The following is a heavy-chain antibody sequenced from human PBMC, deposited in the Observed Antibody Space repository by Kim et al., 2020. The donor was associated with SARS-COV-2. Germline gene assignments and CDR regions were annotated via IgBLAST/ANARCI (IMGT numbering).Heavy chain of an antibody. D-gene: IGHD3-22*01. Sequence: SETLSLTCAVYGGSFSGYYWSWIRQPPGKGLEWIGEINHSGSTNYNPSLKSRVTISVDTSKNQFSLKLSSVTAADTAVYYCARWNYYDSSGYYKPFDYWGQGTLVTVSS. V-gene: IGHV4-34*01. CDR1: GGSFSGYY. J-gene: IGHJ4*02. CDR3: ARWNYYDSSGYYKPFDY. CDR2: INHSGST.